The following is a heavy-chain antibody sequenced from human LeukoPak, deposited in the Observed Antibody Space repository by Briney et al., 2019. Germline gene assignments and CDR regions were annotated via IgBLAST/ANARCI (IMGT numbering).Heavy chain of an antibody. CDR1: GFTFSSYS. CDR2: ISSSSSTI. J-gene: IGHJ4*02. D-gene: IGHD2-15*01. CDR3: AAQPCSVGRCYLDY. V-gene: IGHV3-48*02. Sequence: PGGSLRLSCAASGFTFSSYSMNWVRQAPGKGLEWVSYISSSSSTIYYADSVKGRFTISRDNAKNSLYLQMNSLRDEDTAVYYCAAQPCSVGRCYLDYWGQGTLVTVSS.